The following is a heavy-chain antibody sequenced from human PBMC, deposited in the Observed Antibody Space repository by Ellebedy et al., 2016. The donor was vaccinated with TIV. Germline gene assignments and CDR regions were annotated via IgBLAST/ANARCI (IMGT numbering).Heavy chain of an antibody. J-gene: IGHJ3*02. V-gene: IGHV4-59*01. Sequence: MPSETLSLTCTVSGGSISSYYWSWIWQPPGKGLEWIGYIYYSGRTNCNPSLKSRVTISADTSKNQFSLKLTSVTAADTAIYYCTRNNITIFGVTDAFDIWGQGTMVAVSS. CDR2: IYYSGRT. CDR1: GGSISSYY. D-gene: IGHD3-3*01. CDR3: TRNNITIFGVTDAFDI.